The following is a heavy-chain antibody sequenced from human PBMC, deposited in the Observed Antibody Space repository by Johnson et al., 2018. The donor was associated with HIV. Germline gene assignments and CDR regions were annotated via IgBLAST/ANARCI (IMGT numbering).Heavy chain of an antibody. Sequence: QVHLVESGGGVVRPGESLRLSCAASGFTVSSNYMSWVRQAPGKGLEWVAVISYDGSNKYYVDSVKGRFTISRDNAKNSLYLQMNSLRAEDTAVYYCARDWDAFDIWGQGTMVTVSS. CDR3: ARDWDAFDI. CDR2: ISYDGSNK. J-gene: IGHJ3*02. CDR1: GFTVSSNY. V-gene: IGHV3-30*03.